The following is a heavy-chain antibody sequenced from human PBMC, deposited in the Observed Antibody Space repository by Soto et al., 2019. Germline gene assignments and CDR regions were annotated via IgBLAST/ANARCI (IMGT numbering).Heavy chain of an antibody. Sequence: GGSLRLSCAASGFTFSSYGMHWVRQAPGKGLEWVAVISYDGSNKYYADSVKGRFTISRDNSKNTLYLQMNSLRAEDTAVYYCAKFPPPLWFGELHHDAFDIWGQGTMVTVSS. CDR3: AKFPPPLWFGELHHDAFDI. CDR2: ISYDGSNK. V-gene: IGHV3-30*18. D-gene: IGHD3-10*01. J-gene: IGHJ3*02. CDR1: GFTFSSYG.